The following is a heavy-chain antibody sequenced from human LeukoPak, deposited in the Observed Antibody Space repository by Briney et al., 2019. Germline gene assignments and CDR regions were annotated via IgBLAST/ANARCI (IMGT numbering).Heavy chain of an antibody. V-gene: IGHV3-23*01. D-gene: IGHD5-12*01. J-gene: IGHJ4*02. CDR3: AKEIFSGLLYIDY. CDR2: ITDAVGST. Sequence: GSLRLSCAASGFTFSSSSISWVRQAPGKGLEWVSAITDAVGSTHYADSVKGRFTISSDNSKNTVYLQMNSLRPEDMAVYYCAKEIFSGLLYIDYWGQGTLVTVSS. CDR1: GFTFSSSS.